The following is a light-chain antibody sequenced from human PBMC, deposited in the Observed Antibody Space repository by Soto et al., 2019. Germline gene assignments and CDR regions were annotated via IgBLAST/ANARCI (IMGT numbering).Light chain of an antibody. J-gene: IGKJ4*01. V-gene: IGKV1-5*01. CDR1: QPISGW. CDR3: QQYDSFSLT. Sequence: GDRVTITCRASQPISGWLAWYQQKPGKAPKLLIYDASILRSGVPSRFSGSGSGTDFTLTIGSLQPDDFATYFCQQYDSFSLTFGGGTKVEIK. CDR2: DAS.